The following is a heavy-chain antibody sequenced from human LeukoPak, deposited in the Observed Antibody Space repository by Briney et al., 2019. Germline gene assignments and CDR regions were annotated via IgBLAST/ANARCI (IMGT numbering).Heavy chain of an antibody. D-gene: IGHD6-6*01. Sequence: SVKASCKASGGTFSSYAISWVRQAPGQGLEWMGGIIPIFGTANYAQKFQGRVTITADESTSTAYMELSSLRSEDTAVYYCARDSESIQAARRDYYYYYMDVWGKGTTVTVSS. J-gene: IGHJ6*03. CDR1: GGTFSSYA. CDR3: ARDSESIQAARRDYYYYYMDV. V-gene: IGHV1-69*13. CDR2: IIPIFGTA.